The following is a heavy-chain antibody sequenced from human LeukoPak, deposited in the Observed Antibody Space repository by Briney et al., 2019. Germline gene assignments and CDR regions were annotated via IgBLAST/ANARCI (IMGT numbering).Heavy chain of an antibody. J-gene: IGHJ4*02. CDR3: AKSLFDANASRGLRGLLDY. CDR1: GFTFSSYS. Sequence: GGSLRLSCAASGFTFSSYSMNWVRQAPGKGLEWVSYISKSGATIYYADPVKGRFTISRDTAKSSLYLQLNSLRAEDTAVYYCAKSLFDANASRGLRGLLDYWGQGTLVTVSS. V-gene: IGHV3-48*01. D-gene: IGHD5-12*01. CDR2: ISKSGATI.